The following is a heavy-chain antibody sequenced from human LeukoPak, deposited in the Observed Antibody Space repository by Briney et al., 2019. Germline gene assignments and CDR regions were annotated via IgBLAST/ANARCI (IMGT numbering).Heavy chain of an antibody. CDR2: IHTSGST. CDR1: GGSISNYY. Sequence: PSETLSLTCTVSGGSISNYYWSWIRQPAGKGLEWIGRIHTSGSTNSNPSLKSRVIMSVDTSKNQFSLKLSSVTAADTAVYYCATFRDYWGQGTLVTVSS. D-gene: IGHD2/OR15-2a*01. J-gene: IGHJ4*02. CDR3: ATFRDY. V-gene: IGHV4-4*07.